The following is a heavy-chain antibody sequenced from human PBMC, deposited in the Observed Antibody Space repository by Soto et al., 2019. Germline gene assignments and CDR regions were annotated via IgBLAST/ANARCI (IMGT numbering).Heavy chain of an antibody. Sequence: SETLSLTCTVSGGSISSYYWSWIRQPPGKGLEWIGYIYYSGSTNYNPSLKSRVTISVDTSKNQFSLKLSSVTAADMAVYYCARHLSLITTFDYWGQGTLVTVYS. CDR1: GGSISSYY. V-gene: IGHV4-59*08. J-gene: IGHJ4*02. D-gene: IGHD3-22*01. CDR2: IYYSGST. CDR3: ARHLSLITTFDY.